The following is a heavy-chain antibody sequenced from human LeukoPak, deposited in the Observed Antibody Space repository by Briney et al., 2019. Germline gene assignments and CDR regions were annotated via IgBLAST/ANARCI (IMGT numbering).Heavy chain of an antibody. V-gene: IGHV3-21*04. CDR3: AKAGGYGEGVFGFDY. J-gene: IGHJ4*02. CDR1: GFTFSSYS. Sequence: PGGSLRLSCAASGFTFSSYSMNWVRQAPGKGLEWVSSISSSSSYIYYADSVKGRFTISRDNSKNTLYLQMNSLRAEDTAVYYCAKAGGYGEGVFGFDYWGQGTLVTVSS. D-gene: IGHD6-25*01. CDR2: ISSSSSYI.